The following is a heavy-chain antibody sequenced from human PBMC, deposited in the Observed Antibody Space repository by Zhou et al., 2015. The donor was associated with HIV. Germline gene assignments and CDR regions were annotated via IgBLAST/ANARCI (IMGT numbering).Heavy chain of an antibody. CDR3: ARRGDYGPRAPVYYYYGMDV. V-gene: IGHV1-69*01. J-gene: IGHJ6*02. D-gene: IGHD4-17*01. Sequence: QVQLVQSGAEVKKPGSSVKVSCKASGGTFSSYAISWVRQAPGQGLEWMGGIIPIFGTANYAQKFQGRVTITADESTSTAYMELSSLRSEDTAVYYCARRGDYGPRAPVYYYYGMDVWGQGTTVTVSS. CDR1: GGTFSSYA. CDR2: IIPIFGTA.